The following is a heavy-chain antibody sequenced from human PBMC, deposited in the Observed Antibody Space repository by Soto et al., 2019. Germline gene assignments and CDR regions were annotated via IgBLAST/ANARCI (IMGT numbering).Heavy chain of an antibody. Sequence: PSETLSLTCSVSGDSLKNHYWAWIRHSPGKELEWIGYIYYSGSTNYNPSLKSRVTISVDTSKNQFSLKLSSVTAADAAVYYCARSTYSSGWTREWWFDPWGQGTLVTVSS. CDR2: IYYSGST. CDR1: GDSLKNHY. J-gene: IGHJ5*02. CDR3: ARSTYSSGWTREWWFDP. V-gene: IGHV4-59*11. D-gene: IGHD6-19*01.